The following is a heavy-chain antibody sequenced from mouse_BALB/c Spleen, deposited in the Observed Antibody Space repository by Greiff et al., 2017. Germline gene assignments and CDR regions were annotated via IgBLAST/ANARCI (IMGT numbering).Heavy chain of an antibody. D-gene: IGHD2-10*01. Sequence: QVQLQQSGAELVKPGASVKLSCTASGFNIKDTYMHWVKQRPEQGLEWIGRIYPVSGETNYNQKFMGKATFSVDRSSSTVYMVLNSLTSEDPAVYYCGRSSYYWAMDYWGQGTSVTVSS. CDR1: GFNIKDTY. CDR2: IYPVSGET. CDR3: GRSSYYWAMDY. J-gene: IGHJ4*01. V-gene: IGHV1-11*01.